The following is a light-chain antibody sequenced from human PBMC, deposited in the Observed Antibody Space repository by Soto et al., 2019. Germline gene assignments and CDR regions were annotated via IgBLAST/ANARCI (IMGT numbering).Light chain of an antibody. CDR3: QQYGDSPE. Sequence: EIVMTQSPATLSVSPGERATLSCRASQSVSSNLAWYQQKPGQAPRLLIYGASSRATGIPDRFSGSGSGTDFTLTISRLEPEDFAVYYCQQYGDSPEFGQGTRLEIK. CDR2: GAS. V-gene: IGKV3-20*01. J-gene: IGKJ5*01. CDR1: QSVSSN.